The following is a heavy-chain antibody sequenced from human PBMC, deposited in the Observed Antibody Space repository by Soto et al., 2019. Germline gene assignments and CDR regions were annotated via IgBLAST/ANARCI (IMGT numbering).Heavy chain of an antibody. Sequence: ASVKVSCKASGYTFTSYYMHWVRQAPGQGLEWMGIINPSGGSTSYAQKFQGRVTMTRDTSTSTVYMELSSLRSEDTAVYYCARASPGSSSWSFYYHYMDVWGKGTTVTVSS. D-gene: IGHD6-13*01. CDR2: INPSGGST. J-gene: IGHJ6*03. V-gene: IGHV1-46*03. CDR3: ARASPGSSSWSFYYHYMDV. CDR1: GYTFTSYY.